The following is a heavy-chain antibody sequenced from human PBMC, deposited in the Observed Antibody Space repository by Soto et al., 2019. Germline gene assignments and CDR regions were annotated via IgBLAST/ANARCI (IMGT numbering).Heavy chain of an antibody. Sequence: PGGSLRLSCAASGFTFSSYWMHWVRQAPGKGLVWVSRINSDGSSTNYADSVKGRFTISRDNAKNTLYPQMNSLRAEDTAVYYCAIAAAGTDNFDYWGLGTLVTVSS. CDR1: GFTFSSYW. V-gene: IGHV3-74*01. CDR2: INSDGSST. CDR3: AIAAAGTDNFDY. J-gene: IGHJ4*02. D-gene: IGHD6-13*01.